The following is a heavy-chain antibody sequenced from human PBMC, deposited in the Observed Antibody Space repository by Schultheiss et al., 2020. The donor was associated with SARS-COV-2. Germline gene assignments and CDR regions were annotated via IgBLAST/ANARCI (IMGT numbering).Heavy chain of an antibody. J-gene: IGHJ4*02. D-gene: IGHD6-13*01. Sequence: SQTLSLTCAVYGGSFSGYYWSWIRQPPGKGLEWIGEINHSGSTYYNPSLKSRVTILVDTSKNQFSLKLSSVTAADTAVYYCARGRSSSSSRKPIDYWGQGALVTVSS. CDR1: GGSFSGYY. V-gene: IGHV4-34*01. CDR3: ARGRSSSSSRKPIDY. CDR2: INHSGST.